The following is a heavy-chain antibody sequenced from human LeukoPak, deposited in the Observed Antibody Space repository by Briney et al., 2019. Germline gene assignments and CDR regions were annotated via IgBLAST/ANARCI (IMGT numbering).Heavy chain of an antibody. D-gene: IGHD2-2*01. CDR3: ARHSNGGCTSTRCHIDY. CDR1: GDSISSRSYY. Sequence: SETLSLTCSVSGDSISSRSYYWGWIRQPPGKGPEWIGTIYYSGSTYYNPSLKSRVTMSVDTSKNQFSLKLSSVTATDTAVYYCARHSNGGCTSTRCHIDYWGQGTLVTVSS. J-gene: IGHJ4*02. V-gene: IGHV4-39*01. CDR2: IYYSGST.